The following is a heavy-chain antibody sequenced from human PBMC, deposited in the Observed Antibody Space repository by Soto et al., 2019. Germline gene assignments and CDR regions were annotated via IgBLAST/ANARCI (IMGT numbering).Heavy chain of an antibody. CDR2: INGDGTT. J-gene: IGHJ4*02. Sequence: PXGSLRLSCAASRFIFNDYWMHWVRQAPGKGLVWVARINGDGTTTYVDSVKGRFTISRDNAKNMVYLQMNSLRAEDTAMYYCGRGSGPRGRPYWGQGISVTVSS. V-gene: IGHV3-74*01. D-gene: IGHD6-25*01. CDR1: RFIFNDYW. CDR3: GRGSGPRGRPY.